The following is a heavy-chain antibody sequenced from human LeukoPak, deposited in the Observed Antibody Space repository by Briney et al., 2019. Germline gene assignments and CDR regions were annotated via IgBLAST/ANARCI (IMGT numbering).Heavy chain of an antibody. CDR3: ARDLSFGSLDF. D-gene: IGHD1-26*01. V-gene: IGHV3-33*01. CDR2: MWYDGSRE. J-gene: IGHJ1*01. Sequence: PGGSLRLSCAASGFILSTHGMHWVRQAPGKGLEWVAGMWYDGSREDYADFVKGRFTISRDMSKNTLNLQMNSLRVEDTAMFYCARDLSFGSLDFRGQGTLVTVSS. CDR1: GFILSTHG.